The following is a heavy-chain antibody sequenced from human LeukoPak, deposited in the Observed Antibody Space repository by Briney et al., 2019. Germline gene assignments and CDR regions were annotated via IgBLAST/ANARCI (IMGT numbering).Heavy chain of an antibody. D-gene: IGHD1-26*01. CDR3: ARAGRWEGRPHAFDI. CDR1: GGSFSGYY. J-gene: IGHJ3*02. Sequence: SETLSLTCAVYGGSFSGYYWSWIRQPPGKGLEWIGEINHSGSTYYNPSLKSRVTIAVETSKNQFSLKLSSVTAADKAVYYCARAGRWEGRPHAFDIWGQGTMVTVSS. V-gene: IGHV4-34*01. CDR2: INHSGST.